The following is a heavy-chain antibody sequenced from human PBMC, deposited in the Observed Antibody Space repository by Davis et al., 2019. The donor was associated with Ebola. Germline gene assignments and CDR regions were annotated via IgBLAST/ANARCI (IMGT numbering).Heavy chain of an antibody. CDR3: AKGDTAKD. D-gene: IGHD5-18*01. CDR2: IVGGGSST. Sequence: GESLKISCAASGFSYSSYAMSWVRQAPGKGLEWVSGIVGGGSSTYYADSVKGRFTISRDNSKNTLYLQMNSLRAEDTAVYYCAKGDTAKDWGQGTLVTVSS. J-gene: IGHJ4*02. V-gene: IGHV3-23*01. CDR1: GFSYSSYA.